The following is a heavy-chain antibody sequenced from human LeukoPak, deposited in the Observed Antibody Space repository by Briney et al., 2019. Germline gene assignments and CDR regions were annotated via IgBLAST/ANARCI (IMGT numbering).Heavy chain of an antibody. J-gene: IGHJ5*02. CDR1: GGSFSSYG. D-gene: IGHD2-15*01. CDR3: ARDPSYCSGGSCYNWFDP. Sequence: SVKVSCKASGGSFSSYGISWVRQAPGQGLEWMGGIIPMFGTANYAQKFQGRVTITADESTSTAYMELSILRSEDTAVYYCARDPSYCSGGSCYNWFDPWGQGTLVTVSS. CDR2: IIPMFGTA. V-gene: IGHV1-69*13.